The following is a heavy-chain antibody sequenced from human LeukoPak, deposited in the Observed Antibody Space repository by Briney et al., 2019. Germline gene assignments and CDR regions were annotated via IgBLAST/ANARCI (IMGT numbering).Heavy chain of an antibody. J-gene: IGHJ6*03. V-gene: IGHV3-33*06. CDR3: AKAGEPRVYYYYYMDV. CDR1: GFTFSSYG. Sequence: PGGSLRLSCAASGFTFSSYGMHWVRQAPGKGLEWVAVIWYDGSNKYYADSVKGRFTISRDNSKNTLYPQMNSLRAEDTAVYYCAKAGEPRVYYYYYMDVWGKGTTVTVSS. CDR2: IWYDGSNK. D-gene: IGHD3-10*01.